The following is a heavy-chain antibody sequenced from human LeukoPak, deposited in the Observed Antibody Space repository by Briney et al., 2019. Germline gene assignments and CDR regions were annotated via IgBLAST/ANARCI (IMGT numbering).Heavy chain of an antibody. CDR3: AVLGSGSYVLYYMDV. CDR1: GFTFSSYE. Sequence: GGSLRLSCAASGFTFSSYEMNWVRQAPGKGLEWVSYISGSGRTIYYANSVKGRFTISRDNAKNSLYLQMNSLRAEDTAVYYCAVLGSGSYVLYYMDVWGKGTTVTISS. V-gene: IGHV3-48*03. J-gene: IGHJ6*03. CDR2: ISGSGRTI. D-gene: IGHD3-10*01.